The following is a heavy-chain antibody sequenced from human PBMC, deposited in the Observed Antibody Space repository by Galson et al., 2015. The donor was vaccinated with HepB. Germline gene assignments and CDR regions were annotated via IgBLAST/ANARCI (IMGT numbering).Heavy chain of an antibody. V-gene: IGHV4-59*08. Sequence: SETLSLTCTVSGVSIGTSYWSWFRQSPGKGLEWIGYIYSDGTTTYTPSLKSRVTISIDTSKKQLSLKVRSVTAADTAVYSCASHPDYGDYWGQGTLVTVSS. CDR3: ASHPDYGDY. CDR1: GVSIGTSY. J-gene: IGHJ4*01. CDR2: IYSDGTT.